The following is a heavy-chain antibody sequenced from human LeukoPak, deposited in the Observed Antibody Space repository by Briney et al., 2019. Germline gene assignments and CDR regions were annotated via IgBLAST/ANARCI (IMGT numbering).Heavy chain of an antibody. CDR2: INSDGSST. CDR1: GFTFSSYW. Sequence: PGGSLRLSCAASGFTFSSYWMHWVRQAPGKGLVWVSRINSDGSSTSYADSVKGRFTISRDNAKNTLYLQMNSLSAEDTAVYYCARPMHIVVPYMDVWGKGTTVTVSS. J-gene: IGHJ6*03. CDR3: ARPMHIVVPYMDV. D-gene: IGHD2-21*01. V-gene: IGHV3-74*01.